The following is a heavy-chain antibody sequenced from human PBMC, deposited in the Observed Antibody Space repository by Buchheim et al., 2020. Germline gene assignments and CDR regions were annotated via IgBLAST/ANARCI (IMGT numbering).Heavy chain of an antibody. CDR3: ARSTTMIAYYFDY. J-gene: IGHJ4*02. CDR2: ISYDGSNK. Sequence: QVQLVESGGGVVQPGRSLRLSCAASGFTFSSYAMHWVRQAPGKGLEWVAVISYDGSNKYYADSVKGRFTISRDSSKNTLYLQMNSLRAEDTAVYYCARSTTMIAYYFDYWGQGTL. D-gene: IGHD3-22*01. V-gene: IGHV3-30*04. CDR1: GFTFSSYA.